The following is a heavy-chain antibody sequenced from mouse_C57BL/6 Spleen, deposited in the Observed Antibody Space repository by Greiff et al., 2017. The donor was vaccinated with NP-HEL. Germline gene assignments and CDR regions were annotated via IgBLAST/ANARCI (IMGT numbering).Heavy chain of an antibody. CDR1: GFTFSSYA. Sequence: EVQLQESGGCLVKPGGSLKLSCAASGFTFSSYAMSWVRQTPEKRLEWVATISDGGSYTYYPDNVKGRFTISRDNAKNNLYLQMSHLKSEDTAMYYCARDRDYYGSSYWYFDVWGTGTTVTVSS. V-gene: IGHV5-4*01. J-gene: IGHJ1*03. D-gene: IGHD1-1*01. CDR2: ISDGGSYT. CDR3: ARDRDYYGSSYWYFDV.